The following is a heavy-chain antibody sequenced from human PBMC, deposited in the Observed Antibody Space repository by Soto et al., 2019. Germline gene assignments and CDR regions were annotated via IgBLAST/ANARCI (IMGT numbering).Heavy chain of an antibody. Sequence: ASVKVSCKASGYTFTGYAMHWVRQAPGKGLEWMGGFDPGDGETIYAQKFQGRVTMTEDTSTDTAYMELSSLRSEDTAVYYCATDAGIAARLWEGHGPLDNWGQGTLVTVSS. D-gene: IGHD6-6*01. CDR2: FDPGDGET. J-gene: IGHJ4*02. CDR1: GYTFTGYA. V-gene: IGHV1-24*01. CDR3: ATDAGIAARLWEGHGPLDN.